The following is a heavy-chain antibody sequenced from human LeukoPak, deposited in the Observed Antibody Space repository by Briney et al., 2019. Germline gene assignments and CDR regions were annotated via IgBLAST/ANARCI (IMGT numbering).Heavy chain of an antibody. CDR1: GFTFSSYG. D-gene: IGHD2-2*02. CDR2: IWYDGSNK. CDR3: ARGVVPAAIGENMDV. Sequence: PGRSLRLSCAASGFTFSSYGMHWVRQAPGKGLEWVAVIWYDGSNKYYADSVKGRFTISRDNSKNTLYLQMNSLRAEDTAVYYCARGVVPAAIGENMDVWGKGTTVTVSS. V-gene: IGHV3-33*01. J-gene: IGHJ6*03.